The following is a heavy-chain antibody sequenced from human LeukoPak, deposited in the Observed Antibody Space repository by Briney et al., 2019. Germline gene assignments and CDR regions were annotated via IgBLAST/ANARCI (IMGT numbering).Heavy chain of an antibody. J-gene: IGHJ4*02. V-gene: IGHV3-74*01. CDR3: ARVSRGSDY. D-gene: IGHD3-16*02. CDR1: GFTFSSYW. Sequence: GGSLRLSCAASGFTFSSYWMYWVRQAPGKGLVWVSRIKTDGSTTDYADSVKGRFTISRDNAKNRLYLQMNSLRTEDTAVYYCARVSRGSDYWGQGTLVTVSS. CDR2: IKTDGSTT.